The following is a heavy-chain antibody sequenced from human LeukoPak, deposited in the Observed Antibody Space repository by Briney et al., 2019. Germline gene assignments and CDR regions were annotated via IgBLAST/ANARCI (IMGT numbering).Heavy chain of an antibody. CDR3: ATVMYYYDSSGSIDY. D-gene: IGHD3-22*01. CDR2: INPNSGGT. V-gene: IGHV1-2*02. J-gene: IGHJ4*02. Sequence: SVKVSCKASVYTFTGYYMHWVRQAPGQGLEWMGWINPNSGGTNYAQKFQGRVTMTRDTSISTAYMELSRLRSDDTAVYYCATVMYYYDSSGSIDYWGQGTLVTVSS. CDR1: VYTFTGYY.